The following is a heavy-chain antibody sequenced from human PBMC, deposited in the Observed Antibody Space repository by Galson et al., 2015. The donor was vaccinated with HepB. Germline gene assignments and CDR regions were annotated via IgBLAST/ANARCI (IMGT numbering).Heavy chain of an antibody. D-gene: IGHD1-1*01. Sequence: SLRLSCAASGFSFSSYAMNWVRQAPGKGLEWVSGISGRGGSTHYAESVKGRFIISRGNSEKILYLQMNSLRVEDTARYFCARDREVGYNPWSWGPKDYYKYYAMDGWGQGTLVTVSS. J-gene: IGHJ6*02. V-gene: IGHV3-23*01. CDR3: ARDREVGYNPWSWGPKDYYKYYAMDG. CDR1: GFSFSSYA. CDR2: ISGRGGST.